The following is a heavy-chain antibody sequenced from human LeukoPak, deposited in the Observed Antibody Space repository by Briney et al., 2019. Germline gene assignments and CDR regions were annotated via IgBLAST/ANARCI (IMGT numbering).Heavy chain of an antibody. V-gene: IGHV1-18*01. CDR1: GYTFTSYG. Sequence: GASVKVSCKASGYTFTSYGISWVRQAPGQGLEWMGWISAYNVNTNNAQKLQGRVTMTTDTSTSTAYMELRSLRPDDTAVYYCARDRDGYNGGDYWGQGTLVTVSS. J-gene: IGHJ4*02. D-gene: IGHD5-24*01. CDR2: ISAYNVNT. CDR3: ARDRDGYNGGDY.